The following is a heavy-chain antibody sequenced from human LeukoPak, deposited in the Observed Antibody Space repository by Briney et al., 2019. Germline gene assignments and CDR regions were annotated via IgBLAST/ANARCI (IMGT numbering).Heavy chain of an antibody. CDR1: GGSISSYY. J-gene: IGHJ4*02. D-gene: IGHD2-15*01. Sequence: SETLSLTCTVSGGSISSYYWSWIRQPAGKELEWIGHIYTSGSTNYNPSLKSRVTMSIDTSKKQFSLKLKSVTAADTAVYYCARVKMTSITPHDYWGQGMLVTVSS. CDR3: ARVKMTSITPHDY. CDR2: IYTSGST. V-gene: IGHV4-4*07.